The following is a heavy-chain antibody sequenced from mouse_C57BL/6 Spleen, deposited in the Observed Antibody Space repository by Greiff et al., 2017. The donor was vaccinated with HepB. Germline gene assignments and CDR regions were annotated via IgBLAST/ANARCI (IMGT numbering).Heavy chain of an antibody. D-gene: IGHD1-1*01. CDR3: ARSRWAYADHY. J-gene: IGHJ2*01. V-gene: IGHV1-9*01. CDR2: ILPGSGSN. CDR1: GYTFTGYW. Sequence: QVQLKESGAELMKPGASVKLSCKATGYTFTGYWIEWVKQRPGHGLEWIGEILPGSGSNKYNEKFKGKATFTADTSSNTAYMQLSSLTTEDSAIYYCARSRWAYADHYWGQGTTLTVSS.